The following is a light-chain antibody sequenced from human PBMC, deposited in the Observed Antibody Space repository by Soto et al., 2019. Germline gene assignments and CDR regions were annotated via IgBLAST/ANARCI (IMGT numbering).Light chain of an antibody. J-gene: IGKJ4*01. Sequence: DIQLTQSPSFLSAFVGDTVTITCRASQAMSTYLAWYQQKPGKVPKLLIRSASTLQSGVPPRFSGGGSGTEFTLTISTLQTYDSGIYYCQQLNGYQLAFGGGTNVEIK. CDR3: QQLNGYQLA. CDR2: SAS. V-gene: IGKV1-9*01. CDR1: QAMSTY.